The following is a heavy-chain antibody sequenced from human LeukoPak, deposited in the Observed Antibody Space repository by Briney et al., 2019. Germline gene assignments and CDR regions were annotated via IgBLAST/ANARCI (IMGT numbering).Heavy chain of an antibody. V-gene: IGHV1-69*05. J-gene: IGHJ6*03. CDR1: GYTFTSYY. Sequence: VASVKVSCKASGYTFTSYYMHWVRQAPGQGLEWMGGIIPIFGTANYAQKFQGRVTITTDESTSTAYMELSSLRSEDTAVYYCARGGSAAGTFSLYFPLFYYMDVWGKGTTVTVSS. CDR2: IIPIFGTA. CDR3: ARGGSAAGTFSLYFPLFYYMDV. D-gene: IGHD6-13*01.